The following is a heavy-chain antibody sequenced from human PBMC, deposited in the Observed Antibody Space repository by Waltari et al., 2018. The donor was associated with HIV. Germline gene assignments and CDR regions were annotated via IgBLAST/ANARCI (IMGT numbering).Heavy chain of an antibody. V-gene: IGHV4-38-2*01. Sequence: KPSETLSLTCVVSGSSISGAYYWGWIRQSPGKGLEWIGSIHHSGRTYHNPSLKSRVTISVDASKSQFSLKLTSATAADTAIYYCARVRITLIVAGPFDMWGQGTLVTVSS. CDR2: IHHSGRT. J-gene: IGHJ3*02. CDR3: ARVRITLIVAGPFDM. CDR1: GSSISGAYY. D-gene: IGHD3-22*01.